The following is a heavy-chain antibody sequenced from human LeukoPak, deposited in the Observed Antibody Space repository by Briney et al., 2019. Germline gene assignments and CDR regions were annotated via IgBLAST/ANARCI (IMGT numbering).Heavy chain of an antibody. CDR3: ARGPITIFWSYYYYMDV. D-gene: IGHD3-9*01. CDR2: MNPNSGNT. J-gene: IGHJ6*03. Sequence: ASVKVSCMASGYTFTSYDINWVRQATGQGLEWMGWMNPNSGNTGYAQKFQGRVTITRNTSISTAYMELSSLRSEDTAVYYCARGPITIFWSYYYYMDVWGKGTTVTVSS. CDR1: GYTFTSYD. V-gene: IGHV1-8*03.